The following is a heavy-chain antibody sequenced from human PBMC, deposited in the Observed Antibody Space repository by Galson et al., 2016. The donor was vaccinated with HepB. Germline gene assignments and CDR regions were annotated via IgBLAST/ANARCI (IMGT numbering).Heavy chain of an antibody. V-gene: IGHV3-7*03. D-gene: IGHD3-22*01. CDR1: GFTFSGSW. Sequence: SLRLSCAASGFTFSGSWMSWVRQAPGNGLEWVAHINQAGTAIYYVDSVKGRFTISRDNAKNSLYLQMNTLRAEDTAVYYCAKDKYYDTSALIDYWGQGTLVTVSS. J-gene: IGHJ4*02. CDR3: AKDKYYDTSALIDY. CDR2: INQAGTAI.